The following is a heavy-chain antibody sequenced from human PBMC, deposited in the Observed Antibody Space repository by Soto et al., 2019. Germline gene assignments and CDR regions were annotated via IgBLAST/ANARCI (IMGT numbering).Heavy chain of an antibody. V-gene: IGHV3-23*01. CDR3: VKASVGAWPYYYDS. J-gene: IGHJ4*02. CDR1: GFSCNPYV. D-gene: IGHD5-12*01. CDR2: IRGNTAIT. Sequence: PGASLRLSRVASGFSCNPYVMAWVRQAPGKGLEWVSAIRGNTAITHYPDSMRGRFTISRVNSENTIFLQMHSRRVEDSAVYFCVKASVGAWPYYYDSRGQGTLVTASS.